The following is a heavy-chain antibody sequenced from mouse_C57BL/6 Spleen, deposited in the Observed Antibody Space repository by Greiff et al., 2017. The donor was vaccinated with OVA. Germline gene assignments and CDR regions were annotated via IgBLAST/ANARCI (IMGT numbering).Heavy chain of an antibody. D-gene: IGHD2-12*01. CDR2: INYDGSST. CDR3: ARVYNNDRYFDV. V-gene: IGHV5-16*01. J-gene: IGHJ1*03. CDR1: GFTFSDYY. Sequence: EVKLVESEGGLVQPGSSMKLSCTASGFTFSDYYMAWVRQVPEKGLEWVANINYDGSSTYYLDSLKSRFIISRDNAKNILYLQMSSLKSEDTATYYGARVYNNDRYFDVWGTGTTVTVSS.